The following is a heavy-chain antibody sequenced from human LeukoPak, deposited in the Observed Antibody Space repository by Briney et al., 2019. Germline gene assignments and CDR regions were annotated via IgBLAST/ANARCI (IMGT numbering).Heavy chain of an antibody. D-gene: IGHD6-6*01. J-gene: IGHJ4*02. CDR2: IKEDGREK. V-gene: IGHV3-7*03. CDR3: AKEQYSSSSPL. CDR1: GFTFSSYA. Sequence: GGSLRLSCAASGFTFSSYAMSWVRQAPGKGLEWVANIKEDGREKYYLGSVKGRFTISRDNAGNSLYLQMNSLRAEDTAVYYCAKEQYSSSSPLWGQGTLVTVSS.